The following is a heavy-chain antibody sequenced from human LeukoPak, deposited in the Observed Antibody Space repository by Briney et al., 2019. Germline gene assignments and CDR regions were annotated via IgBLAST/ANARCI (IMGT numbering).Heavy chain of an antibody. CDR2: FDPEDGET. CDR3: AREWQQLVTPPDYYYYYGMDV. V-gene: IGHV1-24*01. D-gene: IGHD6-13*01. Sequence: ASVKVSCKVSGYTLTELSMHWVRQAPGKGLEWMGGFDPEDGETIYAQKFQGRVTMTEDTSTDTAYMELSSLRSEDTAVYYCAREWQQLVTPPDYYYYYGMDVWGQGTTVTVSS. J-gene: IGHJ6*02. CDR1: GYTLTELS.